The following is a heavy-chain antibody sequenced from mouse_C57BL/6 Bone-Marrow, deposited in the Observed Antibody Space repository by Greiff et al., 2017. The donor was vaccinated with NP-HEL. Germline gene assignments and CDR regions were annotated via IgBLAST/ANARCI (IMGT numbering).Heavy chain of an antibody. D-gene: IGHD1-1*01. Sequence: VQLQQPGAELVMPGASVKLSCKASGYTFTSYWMHWVKQRPGQGLEWIGEIDPSDSYTNYNQKFKGKSTLTVDKASSTAYMQLSSLTSEDSAVYYCALSYYGNMDYWDQGTSVTVTA. CDR2: IDPSDSYT. J-gene: IGHJ4*01. V-gene: IGHV1-69*01. CDR3: ALSYYGNMDY. CDR1: GYTFTSYW.